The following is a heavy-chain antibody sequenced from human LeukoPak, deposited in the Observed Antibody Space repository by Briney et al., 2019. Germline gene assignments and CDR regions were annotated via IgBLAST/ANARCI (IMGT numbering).Heavy chain of an antibody. CDR3: GRNNQYYYYGMDV. CDR2: INTNTGNP. CDR1: GYTFTSYA. V-gene: IGHV7-4-1*02. J-gene: IGHJ6*02. Sequence: ASVKVSCTASGYTFTSYAMNWVRQAPGQGLEWMGWINTNTGNPTYAQGFTGRFVFSLDTSASTAYLQISSLEAEDTAVYYCGRNNQYYYYGMDVWGQGTTVTVSS. D-gene: IGHD1/OR15-1a*01.